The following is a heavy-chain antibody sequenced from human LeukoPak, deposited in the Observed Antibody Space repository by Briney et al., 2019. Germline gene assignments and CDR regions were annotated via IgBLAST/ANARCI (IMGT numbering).Heavy chain of an antibody. CDR3: AALRYFDWFFDY. CDR1: GFSFSSYS. D-gene: IGHD3-9*01. V-gene: IGHV3-48*01. J-gene: IGHJ4*02. CDR2: ISSSSSTI. Sequence: PGGSLRLSCAASGFSFSSYSMNWVRQAPGKGLEWVSYISSSSSTIYYADSVKGRFTISKDNSKNTLYLQMNSLRAEDTAVYYCAALRYFDWFFDYWGQGTLSPSPQ.